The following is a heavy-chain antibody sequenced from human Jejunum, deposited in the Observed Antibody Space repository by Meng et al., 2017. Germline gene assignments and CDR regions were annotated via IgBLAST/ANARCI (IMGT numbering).Heavy chain of an antibody. J-gene: IGHJ4*02. V-gene: IGHV3-33*01. D-gene: IGHD3-10*01. CDR2: IRRDGSNI. CDR1: GFGFGFDTYG. CDR3: ARANYGAGTWYFDY. Sequence: GGSLRLSCAASGFGFGFDTYGMHWLRQAPGKGLEWVAVIRRDGSNIYYADSVKGRFTISRDNSKDTLYLQMNSLRADDTAVYYCARANYGAGTWYFDYLGQGTLVTVSS.